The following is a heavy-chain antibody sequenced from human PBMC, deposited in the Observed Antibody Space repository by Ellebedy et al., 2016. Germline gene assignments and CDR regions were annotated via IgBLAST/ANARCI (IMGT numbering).Heavy chain of an antibody. J-gene: IGHJ3*02. CDR2: ISWNSGSI. D-gene: IGHD5-12*01. CDR3: AKEGGYEPDAFDI. V-gene: IGHV3-9*01. CDR1: GFTFDDYA. Sequence: SLKISXAASGFTFDDYAMHWVRQAPGKGLEWVSGISWNSGSIGYADSVKGRFTISRDNAKNSLYLQMNSLRAEDTAVYYCAKEGGYEPDAFDIWGQGTMVTVSS.